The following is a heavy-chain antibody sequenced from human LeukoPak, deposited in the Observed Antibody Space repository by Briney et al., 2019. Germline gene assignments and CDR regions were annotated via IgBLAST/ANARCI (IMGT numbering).Heavy chain of an antibody. J-gene: IGHJ4*02. Sequence: GGSLRLSCAASGFTFSSYWMHWVRQAPGKGLVWVSRTSSDGSSTNYADSVMGRFTVSRDNAENTLFLQMNSLRAEDTAVYYCATLGSYFDYWGQGTLVTVSP. D-gene: IGHD3-10*01. CDR3: ATLGSYFDY. CDR1: GFTFSSYW. V-gene: IGHV3-74*01. CDR2: TSSDGSST.